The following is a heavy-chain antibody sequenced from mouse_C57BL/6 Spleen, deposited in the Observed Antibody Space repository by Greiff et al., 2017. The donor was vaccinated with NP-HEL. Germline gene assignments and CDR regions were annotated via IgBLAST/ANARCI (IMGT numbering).Heavy chain of an antibody. V-gene: IGHV3-6*01. CDR2: ISYDGSN. CDR3: AREDDYGYFDY. J-gene: IGHJ2*01. CDR1: GYSITSGYY. D-gene: IGHD2-4*01. Sequence: EVQLQESGPGLVKPSQSLSLTCSVTGYSITSGYYWNWIRQFPGNKLEWMGYISYDGSNNYNPSLKNRISITRDTSKNQFFLKLNSVTTEDTATYYCAREDDYGYFDYWGQGTTLTVSS.